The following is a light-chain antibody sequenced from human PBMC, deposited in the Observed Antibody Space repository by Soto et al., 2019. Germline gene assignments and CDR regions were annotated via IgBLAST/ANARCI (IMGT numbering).Light chain of an antibody. CDR3: QSYDSNLSVV. Sequence: QSVLTQPPSVSGAPGQRVTISCTGSSSNIGAGYDVHWYQQLPGTAPKLLIYGNSNRPSGVPDRFSGSKSGTSASLAITGFQAEDEADYYCQSYDSNLSVVFGGGTKVTVL. V-gene: IGLV1-40*01. CDR1: SSNIGAGYD. CDR2: GNS. J-gene: IGLJ2*01.